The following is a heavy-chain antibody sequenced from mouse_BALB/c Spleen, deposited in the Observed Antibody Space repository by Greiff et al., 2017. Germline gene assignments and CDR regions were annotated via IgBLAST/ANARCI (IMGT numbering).Heavy chain of an antibody. CDR3: ARQRDYDAWFAY. D-gene: IGHD2-4*01. CDR1: GFTFSSYG. V-gene: IGHV5-6*01. Sequence: EVQLQESGGDLVKPGGSLKLSCAASGFTFSSYGMSWVRQTPDKRLEWVATISSGGSYTYYPDSVKGRFTISRDNAKNTLYLQMSSLKSEDTAMYYCARQRDYDAWFAYWGQGTLVTVSA. J-gene: IGHJ3*01. CDR2: ISSGGSYT.